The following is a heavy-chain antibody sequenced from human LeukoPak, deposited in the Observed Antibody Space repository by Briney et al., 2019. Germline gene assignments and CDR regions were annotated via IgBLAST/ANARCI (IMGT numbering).Heavy chain of an antibody. CDR3: ATSSDSSGND. Sequence: PGGSLRLSCAASGFTFSNYWVSWVRQAPGKGLEWVANIKGDGSYKYYVDSVKGRFTISRDNAKSSLYLQMNTLRAEDTAVYYCATSSDSSGNDWGQGTLVTVSS. CDR2: IKGDGSYK. V-gene: IGHV3-7*03. J-gene: IGHJ4*02. D-gene: IGHD3-22*01. CDR1: GFTFSNYW.